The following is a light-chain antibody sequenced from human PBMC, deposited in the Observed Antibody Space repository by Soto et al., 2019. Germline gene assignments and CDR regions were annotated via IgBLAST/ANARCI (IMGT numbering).Light chain of an antibody. V-gene: IGKV3-15*01. J-gene: IGKJ1*01. Sequence: EIVMTQSLSSLSVSPVERASISCSASQIVITNLAWDQQKPGQSPRLIIYGASTRAAIIPARFSGSVSGTEFTLSISSLQSEDFAVYYCQQYNKWPRTFVQGTKVDI. CDR2: GAS. CDR3: QQYNKWPRT. CDR1: QIVITN.